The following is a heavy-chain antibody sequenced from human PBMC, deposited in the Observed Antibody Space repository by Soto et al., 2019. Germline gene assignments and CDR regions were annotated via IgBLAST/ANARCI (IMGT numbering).Heavy chain of an antibody. CDR2: INSGNGNT. CDR1: GYTFTNYA. CDR3: ARDRRHGIAGIVWSGMDV. Sequence: ASVKGSCKASGYTFTNYAVQWVRQAPGQRLEWMGWINSGNGNTKYSQKFQGRVTITRDTSGSTAYMELSSLRSEDTAVYYCARDRRHGIAGIVWSGMDVWGQGTTFTVSS. D-gene: IGHD6-13*01. V-gene: IGHV1-3*01. J-gene: IGHJ6*02.